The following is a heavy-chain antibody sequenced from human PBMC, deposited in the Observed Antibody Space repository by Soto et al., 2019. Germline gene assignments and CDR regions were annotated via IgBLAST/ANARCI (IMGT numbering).Heavy chain of an antibody. D-gene: IGHD6-6*01. V-gene: IGHV1-18*04. CDR2: ISGYNGNT. Sequence: ASVKVSCKASGYTFTGYYMHWVRQAPGQGLEWMGWISGYNGNTNYARKFQGRVTMTTDTSTSTAYMELRSLRSDDTAVYYCAREGQLGYWGQGTLVTVSS. CDR1: GYTFTGYY. CDR3: AREGQLGY. J-gene: IGHJ4*02.